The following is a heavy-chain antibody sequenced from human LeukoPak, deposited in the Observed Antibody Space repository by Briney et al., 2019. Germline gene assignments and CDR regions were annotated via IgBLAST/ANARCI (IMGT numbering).Heavy chain of an antibody. CDR1: GYSISRGYY. D-gene: IGHD4-17*01. CDR2: SYHSGST. Sequence: SETLSLTXAVSGYSISRGYYWGCSRPPPRKVLEWIGSSYHSGSTYYNPSLKSLVTISVDTSKNPFSLKLSSVTAADTAVYYWARYGDSSGWNWFDPWGQGTLVTVSS. V-gene: IGHV4-38-2*01. CDR3: ARYGDSSGWNWFDP. J-gene: IGHJ5*02.